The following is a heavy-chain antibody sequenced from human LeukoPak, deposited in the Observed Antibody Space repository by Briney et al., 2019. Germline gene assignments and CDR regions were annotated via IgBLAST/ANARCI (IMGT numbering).Heavy chain of an antibody. CDR2: INPNSGGT. D-gene: IGHD2-15*01. CDR3: ARPYCSGGSCHDYFDY. J-gene: IGHJ4*02. CDR1: GYTFIDYY. V-gene: IGHV1-2*02. Sequence: ASVKVSCKASGYTFIDYYMHWVRQAPGQGLEWVGWINPNSGGTYYAQKFQGRVTMTRDTSISTAYMELSGLTSDDTAVYYCARPYCSGGSCHDYFDYWGQGTLVTVSS.